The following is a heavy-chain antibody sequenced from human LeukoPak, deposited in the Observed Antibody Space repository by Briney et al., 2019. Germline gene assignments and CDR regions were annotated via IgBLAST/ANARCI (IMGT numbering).Heavy chain of an antibody. V-gene: IGHV1-2*02. CDR1: GYTFTSYA. Sequence: ASVKVSCKASGYTFTSYAMNWVRQAPGQGLEWMGWINPNSGGTNYAQKFQGRVTMTRDTSISTAYMELSRLRSDDTAVYYCARRIAAAGTNWFDPWGQGTLVTVSS. D-gene: IGHD6-13*01. CDR3: ARRIAAAGTNWFDP. CDR2: INPNSGGT. J-gene: IGHJ5*02.